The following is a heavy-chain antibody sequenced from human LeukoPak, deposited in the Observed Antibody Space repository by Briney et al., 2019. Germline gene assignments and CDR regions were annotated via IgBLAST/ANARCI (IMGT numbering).Heavy chain of an antibody. D-gene: IGHD2-8*01. CDR3: TTESGYCTNGVCSPFDY. J-gene: IGHJ4*02. CDR2: IKSKTDGGTT. V-gene: IGHV3-15*01. CDR1: GFTFSNAW. Sequence: GGSLRLSCAASGFTFSNAWMSWVRQAPGKGLEWVGRIKSKTDGGTTDYAAPVKGRFTISRDDSKNTLYLQMNSLKTEDTAVYYCTTESGYCTNGVCSPFDYWGQGTLVTVSS.